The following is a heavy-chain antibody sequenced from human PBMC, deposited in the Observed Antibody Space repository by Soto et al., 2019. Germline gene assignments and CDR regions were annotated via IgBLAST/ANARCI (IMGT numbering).Heavy chain of an antibody. D-gene: IGHD3-3*01. CDR3: ARVAVLRFLEWLRPYYYYGMDV. J-gene: IGHJ6*02. CDR2: INHSGST. Sequence: SETLSLTCAVYGWSFSVYYWSWIRQPPGKGLEWIGEINHSGSTNYNPSLKSRVAISVDTSKNQFSLKLSSVTAADTAVYYCARVAVLRFLEWLRPYYYYGMDVWGQGTTVTVSS. V-gene: IGHV4-34*01. CDR1: GWSFSVYY.